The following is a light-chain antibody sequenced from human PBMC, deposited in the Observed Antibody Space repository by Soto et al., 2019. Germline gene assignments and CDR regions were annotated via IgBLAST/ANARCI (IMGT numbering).Light chain of an antibody. CDR3: QQYDKLPPYT. V-gene: IGKV1-33*01. CDR2: DAS. Sequence: DIQMTQSPSSLSASVGDRITITCQASQDISNYLNWYQQKPGKAPKLLIYDASNLETGVPSRFSGSGSGTDFTFTIISLQPEDIATYYCQQYDKLPPYTFGQGTKLEIK. J-gene: IGKJ2*01. CDR1: QDISNY.